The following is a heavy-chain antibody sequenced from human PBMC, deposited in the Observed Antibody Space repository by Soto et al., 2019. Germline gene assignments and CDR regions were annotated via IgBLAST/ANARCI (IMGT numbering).Heavy chain of an antibody. Sequence: SETLSLTCAVYGGSFSGYYWSWIRQPPGKGLEWIGEINHSGSTNYNPSLKSRVTISVDTSKNQFSLKLSSVTAADTAVYYCASSGGGIVPAVPYYYYGMDVWGQGTTVTVSS. CDR1: GGSFSGYY. CDR3: ASSGGGIVPAVPYYYYGMDV. J-gene: IGHJ6*02. CDR2: INHSGST. D-gene: IGHD2-2*01. V-gene: IGHV4-34*01.